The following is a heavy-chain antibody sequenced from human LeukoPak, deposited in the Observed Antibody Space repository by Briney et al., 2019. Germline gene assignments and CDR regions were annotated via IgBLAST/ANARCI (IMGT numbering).Heavy chain of an antibody. CDR3: AKRGVVIRVILVGFHKEAYYFDS. D-gene: IGHD3-22*01. J-gene: IGHJ4*02. CDR1: GLTLSNYG. CDR2: ISGSGGGT. Sequence: PGGSLRLSCAVSGLTLSNYGMSWVRQAPGKGLEWVAGISGSGGGTTYADSVKGRSTISRDNAKNTLYLQMNSLRAEDTAVYFCAKRGVVIRVILVGFHKEAYYFDSWGQGALVTVSS. V-gene: IGHV3-23*01.